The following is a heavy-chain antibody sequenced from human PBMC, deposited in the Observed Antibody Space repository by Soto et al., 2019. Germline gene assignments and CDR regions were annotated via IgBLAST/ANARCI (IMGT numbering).Heavy chain of an antibody. Sequence: PGGSLRLSCAASGFTVSSNYMSWVRQAPGKWLEWVSVIYSGGSTYYADSVKGRFTISRDNSKNTLYLQMNSLRAEDTAVYYCARAEYSGYDFVGDYFDYWGQGXLVTVYS. D-gene: IGHD5-12*01. V-gene: IGHV3-53*01. CDR1: GFTVSSNY. CDR3: ARAEYSGYDFVGDYFDY. CDR2: IYSGGST. J-gene: IGHJ4*02.